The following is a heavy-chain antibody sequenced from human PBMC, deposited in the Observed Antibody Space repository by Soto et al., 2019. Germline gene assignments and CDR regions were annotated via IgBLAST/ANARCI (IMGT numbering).Heavy chain of an antibody. J-gene: IGHJ3*02. V-gene: IGHV4-59*01. CDR1: GGSISSYY. D-gene: IGHD3-22*01. Sequence: SETLSLTCTVSGGSISSYYWSWIRQPPGKGLEWIGYIYYSGSTNYNPSLKSRVTISVDTSKNQFSLKLSSVTAADTAVYYCARDRLSSGYYLHAFDIWGQGTIVTVSS. CDR2: IYYSGST. CDR3: ARDRLSSGYYLHAFDI.